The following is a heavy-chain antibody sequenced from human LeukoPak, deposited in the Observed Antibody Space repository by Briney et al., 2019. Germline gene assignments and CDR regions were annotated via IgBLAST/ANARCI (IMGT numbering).Heavy chain of an antibody. CDR2: VIPIFETT. J-gene: IGHJ6*03. CDR3: ARGSRGAGSTYYYYYMDV. CDR1: GDTFSTYA. D-gene: IGHD4/OR15-4a*01. Sequence: ASVKVSCKASGDTFSTYAFSWVRQAPGQGLEWMGGVIPIFETTNYAQNFQGRVTITADKSTSTVYLDLSSVRSEDTAVYYCARGSRGAGSTYYYYYMDVWGKGTTVTASS. V-gene: IGHV1-69*06.